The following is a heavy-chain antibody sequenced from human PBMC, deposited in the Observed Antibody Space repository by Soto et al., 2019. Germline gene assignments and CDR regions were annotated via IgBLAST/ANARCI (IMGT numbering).Heavy chain of an antibody. V-gene: IGHV3-30-3*01. CDR3: ARTFWATYYFDY. J-gene: IGHJ4*02. D-gene: IGHD5-12*01. CDR1: GFTLSSYA. CDR2: ISYDGSNK. Sequence: GGSLRLSCAASGFTLSSYAMHWVRQAPGKGLEWVAVISYDGSNKYYADSVKGRFTISRDNSKNTLYLQMNSLRAEDTAVYYCARTFWATYYFDYWGQGTLVTVSS.